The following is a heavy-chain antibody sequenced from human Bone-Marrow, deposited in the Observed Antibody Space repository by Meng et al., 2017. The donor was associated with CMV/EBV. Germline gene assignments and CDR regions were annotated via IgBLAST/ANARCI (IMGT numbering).Heavy chain of an antibody. CDR2: ISAYNGNT. J-gene: IGHJ4*02. Sequence: SGYTFTSYGISWVRQAPGQGLEWMGWISAYNGNTNYAQKLQGRVTMTTDTSTSTAYMELRSLRSDDTAVYYCARKVLPDEPSYVDYWGQGTLVTVSS. CDR3: ARKVLPDEPSYVDY. D-gene: IGHD2-15*01. V-gene: IGHV1-18*01. CDR1: GYTFTSYG.